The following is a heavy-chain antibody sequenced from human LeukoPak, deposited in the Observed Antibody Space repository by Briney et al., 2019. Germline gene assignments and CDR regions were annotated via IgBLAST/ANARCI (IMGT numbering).Heavy chain of an antibody. V-gene: IGHV3-21*01. D-gene: IGHD3-16*01. CDR3: ARDLFDDYSLDY. CDR2: ISSSSSII. J-gene: IGHJ4*02. CDR1: GFAFSTYS. Sequence: GGSLRLSRVASGFAFSTYSMNWVRQAPGRGVEWGSSISSSSSIIYYADSVKGRFTISRDNAKNSLYLQMNSLRAEDTAVYYCARDLFDDYSLDYWGQGTLVTVSS.